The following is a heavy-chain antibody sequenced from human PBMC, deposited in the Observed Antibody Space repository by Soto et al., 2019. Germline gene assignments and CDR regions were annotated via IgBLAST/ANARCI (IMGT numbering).Heavy chain of an antibody. D-gene: IGHD3-3*01. CDR1: GGSISSYY. CDR3: ARDLSITIFGVVIPPGDYYYGMDV. CDR2: IYTSGST. J-gene: IGHJ6*02. Sequence: SETLSLTCTVSGGSISSYYWSWIRPPAGKGLEWIGRIYTSGSTNYNPSLKSRVTMSVDTSKNQFSLKLSSVTAADTAVYYCARDLSITIFGVVIPPGDYYYGMDVWGQGTTVTVSS. V-gene: IGHV4-4*07.